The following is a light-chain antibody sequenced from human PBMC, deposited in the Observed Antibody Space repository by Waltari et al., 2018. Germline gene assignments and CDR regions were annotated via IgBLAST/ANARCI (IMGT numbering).Light chain of an antibody. CDR1: QIISTL. V-gene: IGKV1-5*03. CDR3: YAT. Sequence: DIQMTQSPSTLSASVGDRVTITCRASQIISTLLAWYQQKPGEAPRLIIYQASTLEDGVPSRFSGSGSGTEFTLTISSLQPDDFEQYNAYATFGPGTKVEIK. J-gene: IGKJ3*01. CDR2: QAS.